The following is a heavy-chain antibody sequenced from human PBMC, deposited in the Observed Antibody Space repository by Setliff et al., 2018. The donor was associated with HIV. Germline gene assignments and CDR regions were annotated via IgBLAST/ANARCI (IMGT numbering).Heavy chain of an antibody. CDR1: GYTFSTYA. V-gene: IGHV1-3*01. J-gene: IGHJ5*02. Sequence: ASVKVSCKASGYTFSTYAIHWVRQAPGQRLEWMGWINAGSGNTKYSQRFQGRVTITRDASASTAYLELSSLRSEDTAVYYCARPVGGTGFDPWGQGTLVTVSS. CDR2: INAGSGNT. CDR3: ARPVGGTGFDP. D-gene: IGHD1-26*01.